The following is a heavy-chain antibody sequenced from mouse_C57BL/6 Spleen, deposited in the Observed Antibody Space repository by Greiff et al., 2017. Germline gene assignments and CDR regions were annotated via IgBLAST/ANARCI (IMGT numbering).Heavy chain of an antibody. CDR3: TTSYSNYYFDD. Sequence: EVQLQQSGAELVRPGASVQLSCPASGFNIKDDYMHWVKQRPEQGLEWIGWLAPETGDTESASQFPGKATITADTSSNTAYLQLSSLTSEDTAVYYCTTSYSNYYFDDWGKGTTLTVSS. V-gene: IGHV14-4*01. CDR1: GFNIKDDY. J-gene: IGHJ2*01. D-gene: IGHD2-5*01. CDR2: LAPETGDT.